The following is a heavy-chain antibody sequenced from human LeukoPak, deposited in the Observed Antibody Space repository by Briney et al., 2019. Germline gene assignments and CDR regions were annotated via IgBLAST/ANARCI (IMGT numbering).Heavy chain of an antibody. D-gene: IGHD3-16*01. V-gene: IGHV4-38-2*02. CDR1: GYSISSGYY. Sequence: SETLSLTCTVSGYSISSGYYWGWIRQPPGKGLEWIGSIYHSGSTYYNPSLKSRVTISVDTSKNQFSLKLSSVTAADTAVYYCARDPSRYVLRAFDIWGQGTMVTVSS. CDR3: ARDPSRYVLRAFDI. CDR2: IYHSGST. J-gene: IGHJ3*02.